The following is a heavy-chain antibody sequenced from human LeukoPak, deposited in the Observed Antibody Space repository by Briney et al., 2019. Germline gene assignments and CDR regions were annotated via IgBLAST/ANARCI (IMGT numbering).Heavy chain of an antibody. CDR2: IYYSGST. J-gene: IGHJ5*02. D-gene: IGHD3-3*01. Sequence: SETLSLTCTVSGGSISSSSYYWGWIRQPPGKGLEWIGSIYYSGSTYYNPSLKSRVTISVDTSKNQFSLKLSSVTAADTAVYYCARHQLRFLEWLLWFDPWGQGTLVTVSS. V-gene: IGHV4-39*07. CDR3: ARHQLRFLEWLLWFDP. CDR1: GGSISSSSYY.